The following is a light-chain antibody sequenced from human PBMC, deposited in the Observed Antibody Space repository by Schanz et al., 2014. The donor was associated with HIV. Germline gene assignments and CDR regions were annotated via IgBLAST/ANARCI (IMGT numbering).Light chain of an antibody. J-gene: IGLJ1*01. CDR1: YSDIGAYLY. Sequence: QSALTQPASVSGSPGQSITIPCTGTYSDIGAYLYVSWYQQHPGRAPKLLIYGVTDRPSGVSHRFSGSKSDNTAALTISGLQTEDEAEYYCSSLSTSGAPVFGTGTKLTVL. CDR2: GVT. CDR3: SSLSTSGAPV. V-gene: IGLV2-14*01.